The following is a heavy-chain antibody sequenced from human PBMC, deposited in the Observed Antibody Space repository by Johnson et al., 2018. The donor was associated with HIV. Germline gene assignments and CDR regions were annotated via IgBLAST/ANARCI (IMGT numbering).Heavy chain of an antibody. J-gene: IGHJ3*02. CDR2: ISYDGSNK. Sequence: QVQLVESGGGVVQPGRSLRLSCAASGFTFSSYGMHWVRQAPGKGLEWVAVISYDGSNKYYADSVKGRFTISRDNSKNTLYLQMNSRRAEDTAVYYWSKVNLRYSVFTGAFDIWGQGTMVTVSS. CDR3: SKVNLRYSVFTGAFDI. D-gene: IGHD1-26*01. V-gene: IGHV3-30*18. CDR1: GFTFSSYG.